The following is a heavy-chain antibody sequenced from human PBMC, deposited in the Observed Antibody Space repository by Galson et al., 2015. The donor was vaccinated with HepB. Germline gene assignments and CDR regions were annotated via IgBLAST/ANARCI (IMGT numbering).Heavy chain of an antibody. J-gene: IGHJ1*01. D-gene: IGHD6-13*01. CDR2: ISINTNYK. Sequence: SLRLSCAGSGFTFSNYNMNWVRQAPGKGLEWVSSISINTNYKYYADSVKGRFAISRDNAKNSLYLQMHSLTAEDTAVYYCARDRPPGIAAAGSFQHWGQGTLVTVSS. CDR3: ARDRPPGIAAAGSFQH. V-gene: IGHV3-21*03. CDR1: GFTFSNYN.